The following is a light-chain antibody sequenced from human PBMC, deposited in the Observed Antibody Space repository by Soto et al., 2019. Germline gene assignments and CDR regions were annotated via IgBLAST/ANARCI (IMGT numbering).Light chain of an antibody. CDR3: SSHGGANNFYV. J-gene: IGLJ1*01. V-gene: IGLV2-8*01. CDR1: SSDIGAYDY. CDR2: EVS. Sequence: SVLAQPPSASGSPGQSVTISCTGTSSDIGAYDYVSWYQQHPGKVPKLMIYEVSKRPSGVPDRFSASKSGNTASLTVSGLQAEDEADYYCSSHGGANNFYVFGTGTKVTVL.